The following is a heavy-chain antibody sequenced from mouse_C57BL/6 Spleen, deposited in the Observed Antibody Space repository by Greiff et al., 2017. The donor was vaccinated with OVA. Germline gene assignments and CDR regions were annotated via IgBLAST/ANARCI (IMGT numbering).Heavy chain of an antibody. J-gene: IGHJ2*01. CDR3: ANYYYGSSYDFDY. Sequence: EVMLVESGGGLVQPGGSMKLSCVASGFTFSNYWMNWVRQSPEKGLEWVAQIRLKSDNYATHYAESVKGRFTISRDDSKSSVYLQMNNLRAEDTGIYYCANYYYGSSYDFDYWGQGTTLTVSS. D-gene: IGHD1-1*01. CDR2: IRLKSDNYAT. V-gene: IGHV6-3*01. CDR1: GFTFSNYW.